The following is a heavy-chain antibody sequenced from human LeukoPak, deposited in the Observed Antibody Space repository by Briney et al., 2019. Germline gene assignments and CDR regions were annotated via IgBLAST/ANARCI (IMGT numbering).Heavy chain of an antibody. CDR3: VNTHSSGSYDY. CDR1: GFTFSSYA. D-gene: IGHD3-10*01. CDR2: IGSNGIST. Sequence: QTGTSLRLSCAASGFTFSSYAMHWVRQAPGKGLEYVSAIGSNGISTYYADSVKGRFTISRENSKNTLYLQMSSLRPEDTAVYYCVNTHSSGSYDYWGQGTLVTVSS. V-gene: IGHV3-64D*06. J-gene: IGHJ4*02.